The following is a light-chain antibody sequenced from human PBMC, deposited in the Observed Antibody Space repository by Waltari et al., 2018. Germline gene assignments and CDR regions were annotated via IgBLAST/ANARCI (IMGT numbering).Light chain of an antibody. Sequence: SYELTQPPSVSVSPGQTARITCSGDALPKQYADWYQQKPGQAPVLVIYKDSERPSGIPARFSGSSSGTTVTLNISGVQAEDEADYYCQSADSSGTYPVFGTGTKVTVL. CDR2: KDS. V-gene: IGLV3-25*03. J-gene: IGLJ1*01. CDR1: ALPKQY. CDR3: QSADSSGTYPV.